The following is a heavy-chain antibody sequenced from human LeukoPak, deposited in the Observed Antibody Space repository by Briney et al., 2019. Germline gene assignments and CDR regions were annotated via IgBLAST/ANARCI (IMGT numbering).Heavy chain of an antibody. Sequence: SETLSLTCTVSGGSISSYHWSWIRQPPGKGLEWIGYIYYSGSTNDNPSLKSRVTISVDTSKNQFSLKLSSVTAADTAVYYCASLYSSSWYDAFDIWGQGTMVTVSS. CDR1: GGSISSYH. J-gene: IGHJ3*02. D-gene: IGHD6-13*01. CDR2: IYYSGST. V-gene: IGHV4-59*08. CDR3: ASLYSSSWYDAFDI.